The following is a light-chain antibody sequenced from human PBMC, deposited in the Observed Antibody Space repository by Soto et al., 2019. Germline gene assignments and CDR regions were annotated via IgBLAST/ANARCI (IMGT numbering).Light chain of an antibody. J-gene: IGLJ2*01. V-gene: IGLV2-14*01. CDR3: SSYSSSSTGVV. CDR1: SSDVGGYNY. Sequence: QSVLTQPASVSGSPGQSITISCTGTSSDVGGYNYVSWYQQHPGKAPKLMIYDVSNRPSGVSNRFSGSKSGNTASLTISGLQAEDEADYYCSSYSSSSTGVVFGGGTKLTVL. CDR2: DVS.